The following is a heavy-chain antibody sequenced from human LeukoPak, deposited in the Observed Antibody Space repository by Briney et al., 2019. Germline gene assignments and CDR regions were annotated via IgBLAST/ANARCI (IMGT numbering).Heavy chain of an antibody. CDR3: ATWRTAKTGFDY. Sequence: SETLSLTCTVSGGSISSYYWTWIRQPAGKALEWIGRIYSGGNTNYNPSLESRVTMSVETSKNQFSLRLSSVTAADTAVYYCATWRTAKTGFDYWGQGTLVTVSS. J-gene: IGHJ4*02. D-gene: IGHD1-1*01. V-gene: IGHV4-4*07. CDR2: IYSGGNT. CDR1: GGSISSYY.